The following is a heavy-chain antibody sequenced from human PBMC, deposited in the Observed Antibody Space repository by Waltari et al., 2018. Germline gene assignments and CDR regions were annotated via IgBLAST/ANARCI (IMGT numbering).Heavy chain of an antibody. CDR1: GFPFRSYA. CDR2: ISGSGGST. V-gene: IGHV3-23*04. D-gene: IGHD6-19*01. J-gene: IGHJ4*02. CDR3: ARSAGTSRFDLDY. Sequence: VQLVESGGGVVQPGRSLRLSCAASGFPFRSYAMHWVRQAPGKGLEWVSAISGSGGSTYYADSVKGRFTISRDNSKNTLYLQMNSLRAEDTAVYYCARSAGTSRFDLDYWGQGTLVTVSS.